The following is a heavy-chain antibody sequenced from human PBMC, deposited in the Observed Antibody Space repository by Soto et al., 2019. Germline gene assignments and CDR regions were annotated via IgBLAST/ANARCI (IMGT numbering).Heavy chain of an antibody. J-gene: IGHJ6*02. V-gene: IGHV3-11*01. CDR1: GFSFSDYY. CDR3: ARNGYCSRDACSYGVDV. Sequence: QVQLVESGGGLVKPGGSLRLSCAASGFSFSDYYMSWIRQAPGKGLEWISYISSSGSTIYYADSVKGRFTVSRDNAKDALWLQVNSLRAEDTAFYYCARNGYCSRDACSYGVDVWGQGTTVTVSS. CDR2: ISSSGSTI. D-gene: IGHD2-15*01.